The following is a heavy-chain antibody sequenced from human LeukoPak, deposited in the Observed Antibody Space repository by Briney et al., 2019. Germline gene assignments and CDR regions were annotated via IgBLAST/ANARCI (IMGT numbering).Heavy chain of an antibody. V-gene: IGHV4-34*01. CDR2: INHSGST. J-gene: IGHJ5*02. CDR3: ARGVWEGYCSGGSCYNWFDP. D-gene: IGHD2-15*01. CDR1: GGSFSGYY. Sequence: SETLSLTCAVYGGSFSGYYWSWIRQPPGKGLEWIGEINHSGSTNYNPSLKSRVTISVDTSKNQFSLKLSSVTAADTAVYYCARGVWEGYCSGGSCYNWFDPWGQGTLVTVSS.